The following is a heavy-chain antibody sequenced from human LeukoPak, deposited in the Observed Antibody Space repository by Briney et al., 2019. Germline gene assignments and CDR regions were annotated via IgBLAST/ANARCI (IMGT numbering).Heavy chain of an antibody. CDR1: GYTFTSYG. J-gene: IGHJ4*02. CDR2: INPNSGDT. D-gene: IGHD3-22*01. CDR3: ARDERYDSSGYPFDY. Sequence: ASVKVSCKASGYTFTSYGITWVRQAPGKGLEWMGWINPNSGDTNYAQKFQGRVTMTRDTSINTAYMELSRLRSDDTAVFYCARDERYDSSGYPFDYWGQGTLVTVSS. V-gene: IGHV1-2*02.